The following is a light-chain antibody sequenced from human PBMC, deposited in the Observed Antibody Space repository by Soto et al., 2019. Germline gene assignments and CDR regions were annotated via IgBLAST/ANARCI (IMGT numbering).Light chain of an antibody. CDR3: QQYTNTNNPWM. Sequence: DIQAPQCPPSLCASVGDIVTITCRSSQTISTWMAWYQQKPGKAPKLLVYDASTLQSGVASRFSGSGSGTEFTLIISGLQPDDSATYYCQQYTNTNNPWMFGQGTKVDIK. CDR2: DAS. CDR1: QTISTW. V-gene: IGKV1-5*01. J-gene: IGKJ1*01.